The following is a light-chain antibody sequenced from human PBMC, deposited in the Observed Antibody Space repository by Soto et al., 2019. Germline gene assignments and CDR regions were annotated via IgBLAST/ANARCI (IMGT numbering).Light chain of an antibody. J-gene: IGKJ1*01. CDR1: ESVSSSY. CDR2: GAS. Sequence: ENVLTQSPGTLSLSPGERATLSCRASESVSSSYLAWYQQKPGQTPRLLIYGASNRATGIPDRFSGSGSGTDFTLTISRLEPEDFVVYYCQQYGNSLWMFGQGTKVEIK. CDR3: QQYGNSLWM. V-gene: IGKV3-20*01.